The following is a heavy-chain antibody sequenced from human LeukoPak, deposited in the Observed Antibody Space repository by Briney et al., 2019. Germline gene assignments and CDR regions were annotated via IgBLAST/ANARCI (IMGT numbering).Heavy chain of an antibody. CDR3: ARALYRGYSYGYVGGAWFDP. CDR1: GGSISSGGYS. CDR2: IYHSGST. J-gene: IGHJ5*02. Sequence: ASQTLSLTCAVSGGSISSGGYSWSWIRQPPGKGLEWIGYIYHSGSTYYNPSLKSRVTISVDRSKNQFSLKLSSVTAADTAVYYCARALYRGYSYGYVGGAWFDPWGQGTLVTVSS. V-gene: IGHV4-30-2*01. D-gene: IGHD5-18*01.